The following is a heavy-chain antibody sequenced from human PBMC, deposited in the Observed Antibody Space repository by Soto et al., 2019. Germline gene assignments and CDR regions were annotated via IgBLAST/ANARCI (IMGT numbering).Heavy chain of an antibody. J-gene: IGHJ6*02. D-gene: IGHD4-17*01. V-gene: IGHV3-21*01. CDR3: ARVYGDYYYYYGLDV. CDR2: ISRDSSYI. CDR1: GFTFSSFS. Sequence: EVQLVESGGGLVKPGGSMRLSCAASGFTFSSFSMSWVRQAPGKGLEWVSSISRDSSYIYYTDSLKGRVTISRDNAKKSLYLHMNSLSAEDTAVYYCARVYGDYYYYYGLDVWGQGTTVTVSS.